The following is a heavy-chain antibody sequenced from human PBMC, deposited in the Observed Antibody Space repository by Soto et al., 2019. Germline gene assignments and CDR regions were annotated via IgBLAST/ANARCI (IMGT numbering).Heavy chain of an antibody. CDR2: IIPTFGTV. CDR3: AREAGDYGHPYFDY. D-gene: IGHD3-10*01. V-gene: IGHV1-69*01. CDR1: GDTFSSYA. J-gene: IGHJ4*02. Sequence: QLVQSGPEVKKPGSSVKFSCKSVGDTFSSYAVSWVRQAPGQGLEWMGGIIPTFGTVNYAQKFQGRATIPADESTRLSYMELSSLKAEDTAVYYCAREAGDYGHPYFDYWGQGTLISVSS.